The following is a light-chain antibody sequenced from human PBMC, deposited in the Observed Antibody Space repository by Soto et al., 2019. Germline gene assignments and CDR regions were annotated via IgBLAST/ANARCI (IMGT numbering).Light chain of an antibody. CDR3: QESYTRA. CDR2: AAS. V-gene: IGKV1-39*01. CDR1: QNVRNY. J-gene: IGKJ1*01. Sequence: DIQMTQSPSSLSASVGDRVTITCRASQNVRNYLNWYQKKSGEAPNLLIFAASTLQSCVPSRFSGSGAETEFTLTISSLQPEDFATYYCQESYTRAFGQGTVVEI.